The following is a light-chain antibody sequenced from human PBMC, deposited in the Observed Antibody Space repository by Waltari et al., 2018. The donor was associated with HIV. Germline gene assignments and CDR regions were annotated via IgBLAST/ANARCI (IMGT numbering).Light chain of an antibody. CDR3: QQGGGMPYT. V-gene: IGKV1-39*01. CDR2: GAS. J-gene: IGKJ2*01. Sequence: DIQMTQSPSSLSASVGDRVTITCRASQNIKTNLNWYQQKPGKAPKVLIYGASNLKRGVPSRCSGSGSGTDFTLSISSLQPEDSATYYCQQGGGMPYTFGQGTMVEIK. CDR1: QNIKTN.